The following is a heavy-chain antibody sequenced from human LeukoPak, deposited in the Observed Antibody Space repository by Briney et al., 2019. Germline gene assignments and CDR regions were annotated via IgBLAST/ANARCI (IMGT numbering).Heavy chain of an antibody. V-gene: IGHV4-39*01. J-gene: IGHJ4*02. D-gene: IGHD6-25*01. CDR1: GGSISSSSYY. CDR3: ARLSSDGATYFDY. CDR2: IYYSGST. Sequence: SETLSLTCTVSGGSISSSSYYWGWIRQPPGKGLEWIGSIYYSGSTYYNPSLKSRVTISVDTSKNQFSLKLSSVTAADTAVYYCARLSSDGATYFDYRGQXTXVTVSS.